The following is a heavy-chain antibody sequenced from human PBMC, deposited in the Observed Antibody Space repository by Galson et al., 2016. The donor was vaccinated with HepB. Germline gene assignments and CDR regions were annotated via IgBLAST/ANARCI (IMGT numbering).Heavy chain of an antibody. CDR2: ISSDAVTT. CDR1: GFTFSSYA. CDR3: VTQYGVDV. J-gene: IGHJ6*02. Sequence: PRLSCAASGFTFSSYAMHRVRQAPGKGLEYVSAISSDAVTTYYADSVKARFTISRENSKNTLYLQMSGLRAEDTAVYYCVTQYGVDVWGQGTTITVS. V-gene: IGHV3-64D*09.